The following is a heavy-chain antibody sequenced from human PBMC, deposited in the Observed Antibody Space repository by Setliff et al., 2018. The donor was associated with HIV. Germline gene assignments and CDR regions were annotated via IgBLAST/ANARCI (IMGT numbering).Heavy chain of an antibody. D-gene: IGHD1-26*01. CDR1: GGSISSGSYY. V-gene: IGHV4-61*02. CDR2: MYSSGST. CDR3: ARPAGKGSYYGDDAFDI. J-gene: IGHJ3*02. Sequence: SETLSLTCTVSGGSISSGSYYWSWIRQPAGKGLEWIGRMYSSGSTNYNPSLKSRVTISIDTSKNQLSLKLSSVTAADTAVYYCARPAGKGSYYGDDAFDIWGQGTMVTVSS.